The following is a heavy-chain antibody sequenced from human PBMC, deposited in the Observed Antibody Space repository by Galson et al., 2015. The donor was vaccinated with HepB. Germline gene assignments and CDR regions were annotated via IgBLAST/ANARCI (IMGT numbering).Heavy chain of an antibody. J-gene: IGHJ4*02. Sequence: SLRLSCAASGFTFSSYAMNWVRQAPGKGLEWVSAISGSGSTTYYADSVKGRFTISRDNSKDTLYLQMSSLRAEDTAIYYCAKEMTVAATTGLVHWGQGALVTVSS. CDR1: GFTFSSYA. CDR3: AKEMTVAATTGLVH. D-gene: IGHD1-26*01. V-gene: IGHV3-23*01. CDR2: ISGSGSTT.